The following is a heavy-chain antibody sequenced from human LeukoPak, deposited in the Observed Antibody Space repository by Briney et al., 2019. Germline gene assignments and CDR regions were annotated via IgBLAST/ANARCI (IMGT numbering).Heavy chain of an antibody. CDR1: GYTFTDYY. V-gene: IGHV1-2*02. CDR2: INPNSGAT. CDR3: AREFEDGNNSEYYSDY. Sequence: ASVKVSCKASGYTFTDYYMHWVRQAPGQGLEWMGWINPNSGATKYAQKFQGRVTMTRDTSISTSYMELSRLRSDDAAVHYCAREFEDGNNSEYYSDYWGQGTLVTVSS. D-gene: IGHD5-24*01. J-gene: IGHJ4*02.